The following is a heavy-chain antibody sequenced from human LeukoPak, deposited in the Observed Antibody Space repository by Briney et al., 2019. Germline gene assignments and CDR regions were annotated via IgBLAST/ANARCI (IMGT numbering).Heavy chain of an antibody. CDR1: GFTFGDFA. D-gene: IGHD1-1*01. CDR2: IRSKIYGATT. V-gene: IGHV3-49*03. CDR3: TRDRLGRQYDYYYMDV. J-gene: IGHJ6*03. Sequence: PGGSLRLSCTTSGFTFGDFAMGWFRHAPGKGPEWVGFIRSKIYGATTEYAASVKGRFTISRDESRSIAYLQMSSVKIEDTAVYYCTRDRLGRQYDYYYMDVWGKGTTVTVTS.